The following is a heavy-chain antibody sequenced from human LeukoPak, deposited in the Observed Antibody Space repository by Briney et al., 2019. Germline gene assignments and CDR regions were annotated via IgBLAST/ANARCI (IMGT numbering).Heavy chain of an antibody. D-gene: IGHD6-6*01. Sequence: PSETLSLTCTVSGGSISTPGYYWGWIRQPPGKGLEWIGSLYHSGSTYYKPSLKSRATISVDKSKNQCSLKLRSVTAADTAVYYCASGYSSSSFDYWGQGALVTVSS. V-gene: IGHV4-39*01. CDR1: GGSISTPGYY. J-gene: IGHJ4*02. CDR2: LYHSGST. CDR3: ASGYSSSSFDY.